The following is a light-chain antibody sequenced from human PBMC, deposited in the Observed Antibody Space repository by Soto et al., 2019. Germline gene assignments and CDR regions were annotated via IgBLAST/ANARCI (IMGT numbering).Light chain of an antibody. CDR2: VAS. CDR3: HQYGTAPLT. J-gene: IGKJ3*01. CDR1: QSVAANY. Sequence: EVVLTQSPGTLSLSPGERATLSCRASQSVAANYLAWYQQKRGQAPRLLIYVASSRATGIPDRFSGSGSVTDFTLTISSLEPEDLSVYYCHQYGTAPLTFGPGTKVYSK. V-gene: IGKV3-20*01.